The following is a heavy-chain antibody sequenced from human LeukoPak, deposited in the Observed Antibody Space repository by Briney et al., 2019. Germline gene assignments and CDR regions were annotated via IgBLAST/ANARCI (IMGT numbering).Heavy chain of an antibody. CDR2: TSSSGSTI. D-gene: IGHD6-6*01. CDR1: GFTFSDYY. Sequence: GGSLRLSCAASGFTFSDYYMSWIRQAPGKGLEWVSYTSSSGSTIYYADSVKGRFTISRDNAKNSLYLQMNSLRAEDTAVYYCARQAARPYYYYYMDVWGKGTTVTVSS. V-gene: IGHV3-11*04. CDR3: ARQAARPYYYYYMDV. J-gene: IGHJ6*03.